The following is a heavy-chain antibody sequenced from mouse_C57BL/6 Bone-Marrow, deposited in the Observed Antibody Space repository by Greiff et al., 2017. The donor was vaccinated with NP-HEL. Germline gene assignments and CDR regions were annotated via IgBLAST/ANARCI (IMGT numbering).Heavy chain of an antibody. CDR3: TTRYLANWDHVDF. Sequence: EVKLVESGAELVRPGASVKLSCTASGFNIKDDYMHWVKQRPEQGLEWIGWIAPENGDTEYASKFKGTATITADTSSNTAYLQLSSLTTEDTAVYYCTTRYLANWDHVDFWDQGTTLTVSS. CDR1: GFNIKDDY. D-gene: IGHD4-1*01. J-gene: IGHJ2*01. V-gene: IGHV14-4*01. CDR2: IAPENGDT.